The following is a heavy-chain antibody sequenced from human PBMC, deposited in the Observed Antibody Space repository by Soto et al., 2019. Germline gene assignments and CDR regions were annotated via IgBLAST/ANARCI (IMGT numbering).Heavy chain of an antibody. CDR2: IITVTGPA. D-gene: IGHD3-10*01. J-gene: IGHJ6*02. CDR3: AREYYGLGTYGYYGMDV. Sequence: QVQLVQSGAEVRKPGSSVKVSCKASGSTISSYVIAWVRQAPGQSLEWMGGIITVTGPANYAQKFQGRLTITADEATSTAYMELSSLRSEDTAVYYCAREYYGLGTYGYYGMDVWGQGTTVTVSS. CDR1: GSTISSYV. V-gene: IGHV1-69*01.